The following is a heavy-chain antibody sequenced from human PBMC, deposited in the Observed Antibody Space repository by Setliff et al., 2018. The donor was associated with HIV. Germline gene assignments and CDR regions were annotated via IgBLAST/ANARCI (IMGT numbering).Heavy chain of an antibody. Sequence: ASVKVSCKASGFTFIAYYMHWVRQTPGQGLEWMGWINPNTGGVNYAQKFPGRVTVTWDTSINTAYMELRRLRSDDTAIYYCARVRYFDWGGSAPDFWSQGTLVTVSS. CDR2: INPNTGGV. V-gene: IGHV1-2*02. CDR3: ARVRYFDWGGSAPDF. CDR1: GFTFIAYY. J-gene: IGHJ4*02. D-gene: IGHD3-9*01.